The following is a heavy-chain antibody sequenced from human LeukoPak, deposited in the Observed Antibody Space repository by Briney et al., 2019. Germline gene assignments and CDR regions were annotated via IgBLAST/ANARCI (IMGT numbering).Heavy chain of an antibody. CDR3: AKDIAVAATGGFDY. D-gene: IGHD6-19*01. V-gene: IGHV3-30*18. Sequence: GGSLRLSCAASGFTFSSYGMHWVRQAPGKGLEWVAVISYDGSNKYYADSVKGRFTISRDNSKNTLYLQMNSLRAEDTAVYYCAKDIAVAATGGFDYWGQGTLVTVSS. CDR1: GFTFSSYG. J-gene: IGHJ4*02. CDR2: ISYDGSNK.